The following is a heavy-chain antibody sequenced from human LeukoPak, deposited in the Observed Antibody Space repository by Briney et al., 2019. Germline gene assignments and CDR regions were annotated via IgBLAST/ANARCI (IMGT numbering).Heavy chain of an antibody. CDR2: ISSSSSYI. CDR1: GFTFSSYS. D-gene: IGHD2-21*01. CDR3: ARDVANYFDY. Sequence: GGSLRLSCAASGFTFSSYSMNWVRQAPGKGLEWVSSISSSSSYIYYADSVKGRFTISRDNSKNTLYLQMNSLRAEDTAVYYCARDVANYFDYWGQGTLVTVSS. J-gene: IGHJ4*02. V-gene: IGHV3-21*01.